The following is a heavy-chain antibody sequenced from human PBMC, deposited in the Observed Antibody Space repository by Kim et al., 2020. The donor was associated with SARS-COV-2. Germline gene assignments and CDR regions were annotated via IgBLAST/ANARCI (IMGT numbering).Heavy chain of an antibody. Sequence: SETLSLTCTVSGGSISSYYWSWIRQPPGKGLEWIGYIYYSGSTNYNPSLKSRVTISVDTSKNQFSLKLSSVTAADMAVYYCARLYCSSTSCYNNFDYWGQGTLVTVSS. J-gene: IGHJ4*02. V-gene: IGHV4-59*08. CDR3: ARLYCSSTSCYNNFDY. CDR2: IYYSGST. CDR1: GGSISSYY. D-gene: IGHD2-2*01.